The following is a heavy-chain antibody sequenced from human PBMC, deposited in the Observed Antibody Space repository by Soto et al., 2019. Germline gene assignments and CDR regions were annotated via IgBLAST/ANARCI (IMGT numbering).Heavy chain of an antibody. CDR2: ILVDGRT. J-gene: IGHJ6*02. V-gene: IGHV3-23*01. CDR3: AKDRGMDV. Sequence: PGGSLRLSCAASGFTFSDSYMSWVRQAPGKGLEWVSTILVDGRTFYVDSVKGRFTISRDNSKNTLYLQMNSLRAEDTAVYYCAKDRGMDVWGQGTTVTVSS. CDR1: GFTFSDSY.